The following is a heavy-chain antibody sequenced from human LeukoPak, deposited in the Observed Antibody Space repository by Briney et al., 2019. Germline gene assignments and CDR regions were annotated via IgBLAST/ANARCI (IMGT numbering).Heavy chain of an antibody. CDR2: INPSGGST. J-gene: IGHJ6*03. CDR3: ARDGATNYYYMDV. V-gene: IGHV1-46*03. CDR1: GYTFTSYY. Sequence: ASVKVSCKASGYTFTSYYMHWVRQAPGQGLEWMGIINPSGGSTSYAQKFRGRVTMTRDTSTSTVYMELSSLRSEDTAVYYCARDGATNYYYMDVWGKGTTVTVSS. D-gene: IGHD3-16*01.